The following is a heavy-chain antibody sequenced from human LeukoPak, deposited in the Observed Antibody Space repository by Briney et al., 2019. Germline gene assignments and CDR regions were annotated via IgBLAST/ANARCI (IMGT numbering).Heavy chain of an antibody. CDR2: IYYAGST. CDR3: ARGRRIVVLPGRGYFDL. V-gene: IGHV4-39*02. D-gene: IGHD4/OR15-4a*01. J-gene: IGHJ2*01. CDR1: GDSISSSSYY. Sequence: KSSETLSLTCNVSGDSISSSSYYWSWIRVPPGKGLEWIGSIYYAGSTYYNPSLKSRVTLSVDTSTNHFSLNIKSVTAADTAMYYCARGRRIVVLPGRGYFDLWGRGTLVTVSS.